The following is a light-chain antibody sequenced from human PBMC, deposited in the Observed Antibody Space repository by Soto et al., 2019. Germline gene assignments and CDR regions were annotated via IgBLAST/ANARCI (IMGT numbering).Light chain of an antibody. J-gene: IGKJ1*01. CDR1: QSISGS. CDR3: QRYNGCWT. Sequence: DIQMTQSPSTLSASVGDRVTITCRASQSISGSLAWYQQKPGKVPKLLMYEASNLKSGVPSRCSGSGSGTENTLTISSLQPDDSASYYCQRYNGCWTFGQRTRVEIK. CDR2: EAS. V-gene: IGKV1-5*03.